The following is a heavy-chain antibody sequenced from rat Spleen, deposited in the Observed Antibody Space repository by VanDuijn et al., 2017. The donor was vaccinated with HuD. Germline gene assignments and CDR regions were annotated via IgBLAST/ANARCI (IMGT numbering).Heavy chain of an antibody. D-gene: IGHD1-4*01. CDR3: ARPDGYTYVMDA. CDR1: GFTFSNYG. Sequence: EVQVVETGGGLVQPGRSLKLSCAASGFTFSNYGMAWVRQVPGKGLEWVASITNASGGTHYPDSVKGRFTISRDNAKSTLYLQMNSLRSEDTATYYCARPDGYTYVMDAWGQGASVTVSS. V-gene: IGHV5S13*01. CDR2: ITNASGGT. J-gene: IGHJ4*01.